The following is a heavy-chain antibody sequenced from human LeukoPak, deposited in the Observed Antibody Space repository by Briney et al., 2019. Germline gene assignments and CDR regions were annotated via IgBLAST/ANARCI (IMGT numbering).Heavy chain of an antibody. J-gene: IGHJ6*02. D-gene: IGHD3-10*01. CDR2: MNPNSGNT. CDR1: GYTFTSYD. Sequence: GASVKVSCKASGYTFTSYDINWVRQATGQGLEWIGWMNPNSGNTGYAQKFQGRVTMTRNTSISTAYMELSSLRSEDTAVYYCARVSMVRGVILYYYYYGMDVWGQGTTVTVSS. CDR3: ARVSMVRGVILYYYYYGMDV. V-gene: IGHV1-8*01.